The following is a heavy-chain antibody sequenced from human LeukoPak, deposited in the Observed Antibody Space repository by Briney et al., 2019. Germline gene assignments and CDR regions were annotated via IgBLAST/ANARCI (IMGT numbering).Heavy chain of an antibody. CDR1: GYTFTGYY. Sequence: ASVKVSCKASGYTFTGYYMHWVRQAPGQGLEWMGSINPNSGGTNYAQKFQGRVTMTRDTSISTAYMELSRLRSDDTAVYYCARNSGYDLLAFDYWGQGTLVTVSS. CDR2: INPNSGGT. D-gene: IGHD5-12*01. J-gene: IGHJ4*02. V-gene: IGHV1-2*02. CDR3: ARNSGYDLLAFDY.